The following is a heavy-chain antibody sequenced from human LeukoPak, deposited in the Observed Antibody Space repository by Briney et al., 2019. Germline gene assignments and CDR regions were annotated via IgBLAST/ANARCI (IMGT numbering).Heavy chain of an antibody. Sequence: GGSLRLSCAASAFTFSDYSMNWVRQAPGKGLEWISYISGRSRTIYYAGSVRGRFTISRDNAKNSMYLQMNSLRAEDTAVYYCARDRLTSGSYFFDYWGQGTLVTVSS. V-gene: IGHV3-48*01. CDR1: AFTFSDYS. J-gene: IGHJ4*02. D-gene: IGHD1-26*01. CDR3: ARDRLTSGSYFFDY. CDR2: ISGRSRTI.